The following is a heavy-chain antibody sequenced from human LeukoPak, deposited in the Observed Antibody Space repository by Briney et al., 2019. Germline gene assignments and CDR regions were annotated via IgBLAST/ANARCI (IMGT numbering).Heavy chain of an antibody. D-gene: IGHD5-18*01. V-gene: IGHV3-15*01. J-gene: IGHJ4*02. Sequence: GGSLRLSCTASGYTFSNACMSWVRQAPGEGLEWVGRIKSKTDGGTTDYAAPVKGRFTISRDESKNTLYLQMNSLKTEDTAVYYCATEGYSYGYSFDYWGEGTLVTVSS. CDR3: ATEGYSYGYSFDY. CDR2: IKSKTDGGTT. CDR1: GYTFSNAC.